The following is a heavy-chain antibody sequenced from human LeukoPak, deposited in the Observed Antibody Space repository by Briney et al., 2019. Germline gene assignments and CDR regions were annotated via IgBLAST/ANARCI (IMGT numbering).Heavy chain of an antibody. V-gene: IGHV3-53*04. CDR1: GFTVSSNY. Sequence: GGSLRLSCVASGFTVSSNYMSWVRQAPGKGLEWVSMIYSDDSTYYADSVKGRFTISRHSSKNTLYLQMSSLRPDDTAMYYCASAGGQWLRPDRWGQGTLVTVSS. CDR2: IYSDDST. J-gene: IGHJ5*02. CDR3: ASAGGQWLRPDR. D-gene: IGHD5-12*01.